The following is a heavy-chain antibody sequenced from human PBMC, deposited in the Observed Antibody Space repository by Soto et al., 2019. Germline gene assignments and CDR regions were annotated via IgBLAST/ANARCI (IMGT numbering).Heavy chain of an antibody. CDR1: GGSISSGDYY. J-gene: IGHJ6*02. Sequence: QVQLQESGPGLVKPSQTLSLTCTVSGGSISSGDYYWSWIRQPPGKGLEWIGYIYYSGSTYYNPSLNIRVTISIDTSKMQFALKLSSVTAADTAVYYCARDFLTTWYYGMDVWGQGTTVIVSS. D-gene: IGHD3-22*01. V-gene: IGHV4-30-4*01. CDR3: ARDFLTTWYYGMDV. CDR2: IYYSGST.